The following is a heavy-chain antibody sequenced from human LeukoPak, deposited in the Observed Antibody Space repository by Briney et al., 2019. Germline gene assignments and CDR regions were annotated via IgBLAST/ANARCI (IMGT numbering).Heavy chain of an antibody. CDR2: IKQDGSEK. D-gene: IGHD3-22*01. V-gene: IGHV3-7*01. Sequence: GGTLRLSCAASGFTFSGYWMSWIRQAPGKGLEWVANIKQDGSEKYYVDSVKGRFTISRDNAKNSLYLQMNSLRADDTAVYYCASDYHYYDSSGYYVQKLGYFDYWGQGTLVTVSS. J-gene: IGHJ4*02. CDR3: ASDYHYYDSSGYYVQKLGYFDY. CDR1: GFTFSGYW.